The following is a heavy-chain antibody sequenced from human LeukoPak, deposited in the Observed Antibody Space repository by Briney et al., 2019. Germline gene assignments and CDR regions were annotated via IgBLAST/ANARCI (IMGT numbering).Heavy chain of an antibody. CDR1: GFTFSSYA. D-gene: IGHD6-19*01. CDR3: AKDRSAGSGWYSGGC. J-gene: IGHJ4*02. CDR2: ISGSGDST. Sequence: GGSLRLSCAASGFTFSSYAMSWVRQAPGKGLEWVSAISGSGDSTYYADSVKGRFTISRDNSKNTLYLQMNSLRAEDAAVFYCAKDRSAGSGWYSGGCWGQGTLVTVSS. V-gene: IGHV3-23*01.